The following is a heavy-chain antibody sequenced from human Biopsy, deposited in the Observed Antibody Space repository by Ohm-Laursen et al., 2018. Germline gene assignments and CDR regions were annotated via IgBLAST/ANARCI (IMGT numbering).Heavy chain of an antibody. D-gene: IGHD3-3*01. CDR2: IVPVLGHL. Sequence: ASVKVSCKASGGPSSNYAFNWVRQAPGQGLEWVGRIVPVLGHLNYAQRFQGRVTITADKSTSYVFMELSRLTSGDTAVYYCSADADGYYTEFDYWGPGTLVTVSS. CDR1: GGPSSNYA. V-gene: IGHV1-69*04. CDR3: SADADGYYTEFDY. J-gene: IGHJ4*02.